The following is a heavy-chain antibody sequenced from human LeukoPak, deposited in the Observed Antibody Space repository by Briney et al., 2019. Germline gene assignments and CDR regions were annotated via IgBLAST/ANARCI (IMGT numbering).Heavy chain of an antibody. V-gene: IGHV3-74*01. CDR3: TRDIGVTAWGEWNY. CDR1: GFTFNSYW. CDR2: INTDGTTT. Sequence: GGSLRLSCAASGFTFNSYWMHWVRQAPGKGLVWVSRINTDGTTTNYADSVKGRFTISRDNAENTLYLQMSSLRAEDTAVYYCTRDIGVTAWGEWNYWGQGTLVTVSS. J-gene: IGHJ4*02. D-gene: IGHD2-15*01.